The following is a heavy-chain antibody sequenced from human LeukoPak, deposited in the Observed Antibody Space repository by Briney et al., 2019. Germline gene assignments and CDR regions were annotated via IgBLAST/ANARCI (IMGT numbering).Heavy chain of an antibody. Sequence: SETLSLTCTVSGGSISTSDYNWGCIRQPPGKGLEWIGSINYSGNTYYNPSLKSRVTISVDTSKNQFSLKLSSVPAADTAVYYCARTGMVGAADYWGQGTLVTVSS. CDR2: INYSGNT. CDR3: ARTGMVGAADY. J-gene: IGHJ4*02. V-gene: IGHV4-39*01. D-gene: IGHD2-15*01. CDR1: GGSISTSDYN.